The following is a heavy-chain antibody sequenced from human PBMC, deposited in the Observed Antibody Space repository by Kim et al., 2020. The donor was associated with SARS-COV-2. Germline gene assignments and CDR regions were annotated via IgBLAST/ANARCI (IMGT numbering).Heavy chain of an antibody. Sequence: SNKYYADPGKGRFTISRDNSKNTLYLQMNSLRAEDTAVYYCAKESTVAIDYWGQGTLVTVSS. CDR3: AKESTVAIDY. J-gene: IGHJ4*02. V-gene: IGHV3-33*06. D-gene: IGHD4-17*01. CDR2: SNK.